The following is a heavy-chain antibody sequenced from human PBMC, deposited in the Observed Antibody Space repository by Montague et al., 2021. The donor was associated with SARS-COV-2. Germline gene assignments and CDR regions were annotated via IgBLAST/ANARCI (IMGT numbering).Heavy chain of an antibody. Sequence: SETLSLTCTVSGGAELRRRWGGNRPAPQSHQAYSMYIHSSGSTNFSPSLNSRVSISLDTSKNQFSLNLRSVTTADTAVYYCARVAELDVFSVYYYGLDVWGQGTTVTVSS. J-gene: IGHJ6*02. D-gene: IGHD5/OR15-5a*01. CDR2: IHSSGST. V-gene: IGHV4-59*02. CDR1: GGAELRRR. CDR3: ARVAELDVFSVYYYGLDV.